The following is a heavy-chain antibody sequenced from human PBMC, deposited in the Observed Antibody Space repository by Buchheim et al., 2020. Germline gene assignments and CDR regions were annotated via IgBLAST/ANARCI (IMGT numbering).Heavy chain of an antibody. V-gene: IGHV4-59*01. Sequence: QVQLQESGPGLVKPSETLSLICTVSGGSISSYYWSWIRQSPGKGLEWIGYIYYSGITKYNPSLKSRVTISVDPSKNQFSLKLNSVTAADTAVYYCARTSSGTVRGVMVWGQGTL. CDR2: IYYSGIT. D-gene: IGHD3-10*01. J-gene: IGHJ4*02. CDR3: ARTSSGTVRGVMV. CDR1: GGSISSYY.